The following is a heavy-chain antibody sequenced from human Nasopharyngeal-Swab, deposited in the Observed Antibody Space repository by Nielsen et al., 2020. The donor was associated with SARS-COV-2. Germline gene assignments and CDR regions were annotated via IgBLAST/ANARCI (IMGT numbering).Heavy chain of an antibody. V-gene: IGHV4-39*01. J-gene: IGHJ6*02. CDR2: IYYSGST. CDR3: ASQGSGSYYLLYYYYGMDV. D-gene: IGHD1-26*01. Sequence: WIRQPPGKGLEWIGSIYYSGSTYYNPSLKSRVTISVDTSKNQFSLKLSSVTAADTAVNYCASQGSGSYYLLYYYYGMDVWGQGTTVTVSS.